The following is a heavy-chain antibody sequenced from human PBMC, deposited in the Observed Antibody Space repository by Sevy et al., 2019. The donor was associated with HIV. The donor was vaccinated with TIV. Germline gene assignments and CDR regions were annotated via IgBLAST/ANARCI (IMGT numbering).Heavy chain of an antibody. V-gene: IGHV3-30*18. D-gene: IGHD1-26*01. CDR1: GFTFSTYG. Sequence: GGSLRLSCAASGFTFSTYGVHWVRQAPGKGLEWVAVISYDGRHKYYADSVKGRFTISRDNSKNTLDLQMNSLRAEDTAVYYCAKDRDIVIVLGTTALRQWGQGTLVTVSS. CDR2: ISYDGRHK. J-gene: IGHJ1*01. CDR3: AKDRDIVIVLGTTALRQ.